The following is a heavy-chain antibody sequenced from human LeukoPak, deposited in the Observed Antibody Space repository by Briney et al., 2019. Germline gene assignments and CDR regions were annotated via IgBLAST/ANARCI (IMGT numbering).Heavy chain of an antibody. V-gene: IGHV4-59*01. Sequence: SETLSLTCAVYGGSFSGYYWSWIRQPPGKGLEWIGYIYYSGSTNYNPSLKSRVTISVDTSKNQFSLKLSSVTAADTAVYYCARDNLYYYDSSGYHRGFDPWGQGTLVTVSS. J-gene: IGHJ5*02. CDR2: IYYSGST. CDR3: ARDNLYYYDSSGYHRGFDP. D-gene: IGHD3-22*01. CDR1: GGSFSGYY.